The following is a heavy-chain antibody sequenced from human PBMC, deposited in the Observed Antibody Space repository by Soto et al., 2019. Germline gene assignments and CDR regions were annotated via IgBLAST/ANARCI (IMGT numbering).Heavy chain of an antibody. V-gene: IGHV3-30*18. CDR2: ISYDGSDK. CDR3: AKAAGYDYVWGSSGLAH. J-gene: IGHJ4*02. D-gene: IGHD3-16*01. Sequence: QVQLVESGGGVVQPGRSLKLSCAASGFTFSSYGMHWVRQAPGKGLEWVAVISYDGSDKYYADSVKGRFTISRDDSKNSLYPEMNSLTAADTAVYYCAKAAGYDYVWGSSGLAHGGQGTLVTVSS. CDR1: GFTFSSYG.